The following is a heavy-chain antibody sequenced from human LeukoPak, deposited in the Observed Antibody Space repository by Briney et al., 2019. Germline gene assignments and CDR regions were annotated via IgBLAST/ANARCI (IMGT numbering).Heavy chain of an antibody. CDR1: GFTFSSYA. CDR3: AKEYAEFDCSSTSCYVYYYYGMDV. CDR2: ISGSGGST. Sequence: GGSLRLSCAASGFTFSSYAMSWVRQAPGKGLEWVSAISGSGGSTYYADSVKGRFTISRDNSKNTLYLQMNSLRAGDTAVYYCAKEYAEFDCSSTSCYVYYYYGMDVWGQGTTVTVSS. J-gene: IGHJ6*02. V-gene: IGHV3-23*01. D-gene: IGHD2-2*01.